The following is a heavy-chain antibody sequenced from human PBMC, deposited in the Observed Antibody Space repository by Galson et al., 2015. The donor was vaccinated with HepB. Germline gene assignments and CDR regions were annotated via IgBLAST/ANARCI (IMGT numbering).Heavy chain of an antibody. CDR2: ISGSGGST. CDR1: GFTFSSYA. D-gene: IGHD5-18*01. J-gene: IGHJ4*02. CDR3: ACNGYSYDIDY. Sequence: SLRLSCAASGFTFSSYAMSWVRQAPGKGLEWVSAISGSGGSTYYADSVEGRFTISRDNSKNTLYLQMNSLRAEDTAVYYCACNGYSYDIDYWGQGTLVTVSS. V-gene: IGHV3-23*01.